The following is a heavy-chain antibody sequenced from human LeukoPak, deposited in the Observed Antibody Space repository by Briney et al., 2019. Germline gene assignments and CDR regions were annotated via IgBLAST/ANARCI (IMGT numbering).Heavy chain of an antibody. V-gene: IGHV1-69*13. CDR3: ATLGRYCSSTSCYRSMYYYYYYMDV. Sequence: ASVNVSCKASGGTFSSYAISWVRQAPGQGLEWVGGIIPIFGTANYAQKFQGRVTITADESTSTAYMELSSLRSEDTAVYYCATLGRYCSSTSCYRSMYYYYYYMDVWGKGTTVTVSS. D-gene: IGHD2-2*02. CDR2: IIPIFGTA. CDR1: GGTFSSYA. J-gene: IGHJ6*03.